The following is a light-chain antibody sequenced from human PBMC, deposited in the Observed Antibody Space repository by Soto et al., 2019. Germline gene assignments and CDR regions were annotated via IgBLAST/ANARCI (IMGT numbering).Light chain of an antibody. Sequence: EKVMMQSPATLSVSPGERATLSCRASQSVRSNLAWYQQKPGQPPRLLIYDASTRATGIPSRFSGSGSGTEFTLTISSLKSEDFAVYYCQQRSNWAFTFGPGTKVDIK. CDR3: QQRSNWAFT. V-gene: IGKV3-15*01. CDR1: QSVRSN. CDR2: DAS. J-gene: IGKJ3*01.